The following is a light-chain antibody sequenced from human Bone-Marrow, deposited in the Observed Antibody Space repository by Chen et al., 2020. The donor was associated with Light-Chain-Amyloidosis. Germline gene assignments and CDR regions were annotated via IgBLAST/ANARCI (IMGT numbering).Light chain of an antibody. Sequence: QSALTQPPSASGSLGQPVTISCTGTSSDVGGYNYVPWYQQHPGKAPTLRISEVSKRPSGVPDRFSGSKSGNTASLTVSGLQPDDEADYFCSSYGGRTNLVFGGGTKLTVL. J-gene: IGLJ2*01. CDR1: SSDVGGYNY. CDR2: EVS. V-gene: IGLV2-8*01. CDR3: SSYGGRTNLV.